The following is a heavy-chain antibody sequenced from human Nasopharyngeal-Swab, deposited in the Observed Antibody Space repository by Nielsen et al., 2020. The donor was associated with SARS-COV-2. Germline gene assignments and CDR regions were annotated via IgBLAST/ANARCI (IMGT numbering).Heavy chain of an antibody. CDR2: ISSSSSTS. CDR3: ARDVAIVGATLEN. D-gene: IGHD1-26*01. V-gene: IGHV3-48*02. Sequence: GGSLRLSCAAPEFTMGRNGMHWVRQAPGKGLEWVAYISSSSSTSYYADSVKGRFTISRDNPKNSLYLQMNSLRDEDTALYYCARDVAIVGATLENWGQGTLVTVSS. CDR1: EFTMGRNG. J-gene: IGHJ4*02.